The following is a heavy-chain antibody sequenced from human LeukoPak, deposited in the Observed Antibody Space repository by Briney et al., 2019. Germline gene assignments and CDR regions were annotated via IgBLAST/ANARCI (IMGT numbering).Heavy chain of an antibody. J-gene: IGHJ4*02. CDR3: ARVTGGANFDH. D-gene: IGHD1-14*01. CDR2: INPNSGGT. Sequence: GASVTVSCTASGYTFTGYYMHWVRQAPGQGLEWMGWINPNSGGTNYAQKFQGWVTMTRDTSISTAYMELSRLRSDDTAVYFCARVTGGANFDHWGQGTLVTVSS. CDR1: GYTFTGYY. V-gene: IGHV1-2*04.